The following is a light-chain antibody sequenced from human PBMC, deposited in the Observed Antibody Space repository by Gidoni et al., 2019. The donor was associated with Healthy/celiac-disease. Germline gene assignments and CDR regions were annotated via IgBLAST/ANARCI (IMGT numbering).Light chain of an antibody. J-gene: IGKJ2*04. CDR3: QQYYSTPRS. V-gene: IGKV4-1*01. CDR1: QSVLSSSNNKNY. Sequence: DIVMTQSPDSLAVSLGARATINCKSSQSVLSSSNNKNYLAWYQQKPGQPPKLLIYWASTRESGVPDRFSGSGSGTDFTLTISSLQAEDVAVYYCQQYYSTPRSFGQGTKLEIK. CDR2: WAS.